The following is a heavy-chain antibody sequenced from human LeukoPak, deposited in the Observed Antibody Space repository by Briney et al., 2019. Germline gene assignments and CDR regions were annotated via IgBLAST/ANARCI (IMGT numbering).Heavy chain of an antibody. D-gene: IGHD3-22*01. CDR3: ARGSRLLESYRWFDP. J-gene: IGHJ5*02. CDR2: ISYSGST. Sequence: PSETLSLTCTVSGGSISSSGYYWSWIRQHPGEGLEWIGYISYSGSTYYKSSLRSRVIMSVDTSKNQFSLKLSSVTAADTAVYYCARGSRLLESYRWFDPWGQGTLVTVSS. CDR1: GGSISSSGYY. V-gene: IGHV4-31*03.